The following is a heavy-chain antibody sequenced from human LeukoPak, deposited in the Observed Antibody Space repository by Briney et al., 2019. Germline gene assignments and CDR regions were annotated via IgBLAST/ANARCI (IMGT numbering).Heavy chain of an antibody. Sequence: PGGCLRLSCAASGFTFSSYAMSWVRQAPGKGLEWVSAISGSGGSTYYADSVKGRFTISRDNSKNTLYLQMNSLRAEDTAVYYCAKDYEGYSGYDFFDYWGQGTLVTVSS. CDR3: AKDYEGYSGYDFFDY. V-gene: IGHV3-23*01. D-gene: IGHD5-12*01. CDR2: ISGSGGST. CDR1: GFTFSSYA. J-gene: IGHJ4*02.